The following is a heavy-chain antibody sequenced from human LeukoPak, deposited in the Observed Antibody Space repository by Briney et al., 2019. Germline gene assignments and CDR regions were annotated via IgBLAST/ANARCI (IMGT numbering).Heavy chain of an antibody. CDR3: ARDRLGVEMSTINRFDY. D-gene: IGHD5-24*01. J-gene: IGHJ4*02. CDR2: ISTGSSYI. Sequence: GGSLRLSCAASGFTFSSYTMNWVRQAPGKGLEWVSSISTGSSYIYYANSVKGRFTISRDNAKNSLYLQMNSLRAEDTAVYYCARDRLGVEMSTINRFDYWGQGTLVAVSS. V-gene: IGHV3-21*01. CDR1: GFTFSSYT.